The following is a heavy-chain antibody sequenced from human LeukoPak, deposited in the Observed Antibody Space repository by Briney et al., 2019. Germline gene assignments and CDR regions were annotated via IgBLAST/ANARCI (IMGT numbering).Heavy chain of an antibody. J-gene: IGHJ4*02. Sequence: GGSLRLSCAASGLTFSSYWMHWVRQAPGKGLVWVSRINSDGSSTSYADSVKGRFTISRDNAKNTLYLQMNSLRAEDTAVYYCASPGRAGTTLPFDYWGQRTLVTVSA. V-gene: IGHV3-74*01. D-gene: IGHD1-1*01. CDR2: INSDGSST. CDR1: GLTFSSYW. CDR3: ASPGRAGTTLPFDY.